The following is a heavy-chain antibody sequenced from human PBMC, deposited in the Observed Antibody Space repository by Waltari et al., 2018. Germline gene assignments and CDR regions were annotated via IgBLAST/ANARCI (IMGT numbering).Heavy chain of an antibody. D-gene: IGHD2-15*01. J-gene: IGHJ3*01. Sequence: QVQLQESGPGLVKPSETLPLTCIVSGYSISSDYYWGWIRQPPGKGLEWIGSISHSGRTWYNPSLKSRVTISVDTSKKQFSLKLSYVTAADTAVYYCARGVYCSGGSCKNAFDVWGQGTMVTVSS. CDR2: ISHSGRT. CDR3: ARGVYCSGGSCKNAFDV. CDR1: GYSISSDYY. V-gene: IGHV4-38-2*02.